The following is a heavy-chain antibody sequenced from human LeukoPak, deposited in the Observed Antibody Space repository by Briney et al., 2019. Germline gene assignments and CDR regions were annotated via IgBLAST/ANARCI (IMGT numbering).Heavy chain of an antibody. Sequence: ASVKVSCKASGYTFTGYSMHWVRQAPGQGLEWMGIINPSGGSTSYAQKFQGRVTMTRDTSTSTVYMELSSLRSEDTAVYYCARQVRITGTMGGNWFDPWGQGTLVTVSS. CDR3: ARQVRITGTMGGNWFDP. CDR1: GYTFTGYS. J-gene: IGHJ5*02. V-gene: IGHV1-46*01. CDR2: INPSGGST. D-gene: IGHD1-7*01.